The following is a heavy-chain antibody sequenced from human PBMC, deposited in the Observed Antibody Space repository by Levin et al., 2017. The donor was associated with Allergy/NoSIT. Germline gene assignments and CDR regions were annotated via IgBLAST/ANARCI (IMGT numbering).Heavy chain of an antibody. V-gene: IGHV1-69*13. Sequence: SVKVSCKASGGTFSSYAISWVRQAPGQGLEWMGGIIPIFGTANYAQKFQGRVTITADESTSTAYMELSSLRSEDTAVYYCARSKVVPAAIHWFDPWGQGTLVTVSS. CDR2: IIPIFGTA. CDR3: ARSKVVPAAIHWFDP. D-gene: IGHD2-2*02. CDR1: GGTFSSYA. J-gene: IGHJ5*02.